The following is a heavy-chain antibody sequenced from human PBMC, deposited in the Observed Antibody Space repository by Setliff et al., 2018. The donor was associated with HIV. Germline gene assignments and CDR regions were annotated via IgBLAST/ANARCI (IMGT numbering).Heavy chain of an antibody. J-gene: IGHJ4*02. D-gene: IGHD2-15*01. Sequence: GGSLRLSCTASGFTFNAAWMSWVRQAPGKGLEWVSRIKSKASGETTEYAASVQGRFTISRDNAKNTLYLQMNNLGVEDTGLYYCARYHILCSGGTCSSVALDYWGQGTWVTVSS. CDR3: ARYHILCSGGTCSSVALDY. V-gene: IGHV3-15*05. CDR2: IKSKASGETT. CDR1: GFTFNAAW.